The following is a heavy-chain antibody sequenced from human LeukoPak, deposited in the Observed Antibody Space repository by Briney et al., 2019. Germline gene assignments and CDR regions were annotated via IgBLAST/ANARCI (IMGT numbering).Heavy chain of an antibody. CDR3: ARGSPSYAQWHFDL. CDR2: IIPNTGGT. CDR1: GYTITDYY. Sequence: ASVKVSCKASGYTITDYYLHWVRQAPGQGLEWMGWIIPNTGGTNYAQKFQDWVTMSSDTSISTAYMELSSLRSDDTAVYYCARGSPSYAQWHFDLWGRGTLFTVSS. D-gene: IGHD2/OR15-2a*01. J-gene: IGHJ2*01. V-gene: IGHV1-2*04.